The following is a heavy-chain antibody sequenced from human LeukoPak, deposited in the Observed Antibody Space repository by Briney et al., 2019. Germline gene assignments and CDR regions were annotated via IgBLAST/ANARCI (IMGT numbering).Heavy chain of an antibody. CDR2: IYTSGST. CDR1: GGSISSYY. D-gene: IGHD6-13*01. J-gene: IGHJ5*02. CDR3: AREIAAAGNNWFDP. Sequence: SETLSLTCTVSGGSISSYYWNWIRQPAGKGLEWIGRIYTSGSTNYNPSLKSRVTMSVDTSKNQFSLKLSSVTAADTAVYYCAREIAAAGNNWFDPWGQGTLVTVSS. V-gene: IGHV4-4*07.